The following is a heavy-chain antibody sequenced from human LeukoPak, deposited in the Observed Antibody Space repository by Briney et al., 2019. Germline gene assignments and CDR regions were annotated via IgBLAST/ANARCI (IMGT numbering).Heavy chain of an antibody. CDR3: ARKYSSGWYAAFDY. D-gene: IGHD6-19*01. Sequence: VASVKVSCKASGYTFTSYGISWVRQAPGQGLEWMGWISAYNGNTNYAQKLQGRVTMTTDTSTSTAYMELRSPRSDDTAVYYCARKYSSGWYAAFDYWGQGTLVTVSS. CDR1: GYTFTSYG. CDR2: ISAYNGNT. V-gene: IGHV1-18*01. J-gene: IGHJ4*02.